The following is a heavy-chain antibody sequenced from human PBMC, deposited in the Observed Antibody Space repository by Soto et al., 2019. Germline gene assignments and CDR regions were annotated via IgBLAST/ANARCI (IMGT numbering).Heavy chain of an antibody. CDR2: IWSDGSNK. Sequence: QVQLVESGGGVVQPGRSLRLSCAASGFTFSSYGMHWVRQAPGKGLEWVAVIWSDGSNKYYADSVKGRFTISRDNSKNTLYLQMNSLRADDTAVYYCARDRGYYDSSGYHYYFDYWGQGTLVTVSS. D-gene: IGHD3-22*01. V-gene: IGHV3-33*01. CDR3: ARDRGYYDSSGYHYYFDY. CDR1: GFTFSSYG. J-gene: IGHJ4*02.